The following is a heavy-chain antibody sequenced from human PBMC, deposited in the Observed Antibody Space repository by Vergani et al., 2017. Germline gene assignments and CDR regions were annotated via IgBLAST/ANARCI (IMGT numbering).Heavy chain of an antibody. CDR1: GFTFSNFA. J-gene: IGHJ6*03. Sequence: EVQLLESGGGLVQPGGSLRLSCAASGFTFSNFAMSWVRQAPGKGLEWVSTIVGSGVITYYADSVRGRFTISRDNSKNTLYLQMNSLNAADTAVYYCSASRSYGHGYYCMDGWGKGTTVTVSS. CDR2: IVGSGVIT. D-gene: IGHD2-2*01. CDR3: SASRSYGHGYYCMDG. V-gene: IGHV3-23*01.